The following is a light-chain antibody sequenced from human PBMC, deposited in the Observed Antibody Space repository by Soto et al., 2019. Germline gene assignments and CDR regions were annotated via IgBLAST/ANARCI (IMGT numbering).Light chain of an antibody. J-gene: IGKJ2*01. V-gene: IGKV3-15*01. CDR2: GAS. CDR3: QQYNNWPRT. Sequence: EIVMTQSPATLSVSPGERATLSCRASQSVSSDLAWYQHKPGQAPRLLIYGASTRATGIPARFSDSGSGTDLTLTISSLQSEDFAVYYCQQYNNWPRTFGQGTKLEIK. CDR1: QSVSSD.